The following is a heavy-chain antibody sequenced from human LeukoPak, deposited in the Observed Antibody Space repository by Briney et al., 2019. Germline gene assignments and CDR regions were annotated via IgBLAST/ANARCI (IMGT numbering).Heavy chain of an antibody. Sequence: SETLSLTCTVSGGSISSNSYYWGWIRQPPGEGLEWIGSIYYSGATYYNPSLKSRVTISVDTSKNQFSLKLSSVTAADTAVYYCARRDSNSGYWFDPWGQGTLVTVSS. V-gene: IGHV4-39*01. CDR2: IYYSGAT. J-gene: IGHJ5*02. D-gene: IGHD4-11*01. CDR1: GGSISSNSYY. CDR3: ARRDSNSGYWFDP.